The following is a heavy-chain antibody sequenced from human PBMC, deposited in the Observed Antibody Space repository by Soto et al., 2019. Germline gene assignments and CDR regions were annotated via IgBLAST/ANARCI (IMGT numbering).Heavy chain of an antibody. Sequence: SVKISCKASGGSFTYTLSWVRQAPGQGLEWMGGIIPIFGTTNYAQKFQGRVTITADESTKTAYMELSTLRSEDTAVYYCARLHSHGTYGMDVWGQGTTVTVSS. V-gene: IGHV1-69*13. CDR3: ARLHSHGTYGMDV. CDR2: IIPIFGTT. J-gene: IGHJ6*02. CDR1: GGSFTYT. D-gene: IGHD5-18*01.